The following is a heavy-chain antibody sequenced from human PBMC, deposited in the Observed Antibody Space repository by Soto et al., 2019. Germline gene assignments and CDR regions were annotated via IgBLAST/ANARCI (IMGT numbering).Heavy chain of an antibody. Sequence: QVQLVESGGGVVQPGRSLRLSCAASGFTFSSYAMHWVRQAPGKGLELVAVISYDGSNKYYADSVKGRFTISRDNSKNTLYLQMNSLRAEDTAVYYCARDLEVGPARYYYYGMDVWGQGTTVTVSS. V-gene: IGHV3-30-3*01. D-gene: IGHD6-25*01. J-gene: IGHJ6*02. CDR3: ARDLEVGPARYYYYGMDV. CDR1: GFTFSSYA. CDR2: ISYDGSNK.